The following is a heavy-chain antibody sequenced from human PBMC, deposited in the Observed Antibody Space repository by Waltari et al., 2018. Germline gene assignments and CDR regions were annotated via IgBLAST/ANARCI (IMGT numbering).Heavy chain of an antibody. CDR2: IYYSGST. Sequence: QVQLQESGPGLVKPSETLSLPCTVSGGSISSYYWSWIRQPPGTGLEWIGYIYYSGSTNYNPSLKSRVTISVDTSKNQFSRKLSSVTAADTAVYYCARGNDFWSGYEYYYYYMDVWGKGTTVTISS. CDR3: ARGNDFWSGYEYYYYYMDV. J-gene: IGHJ6*03. CDR1: GGSISSYY. D-gene: IGHD3-3*01. V-gene: IGHV4-59*01.